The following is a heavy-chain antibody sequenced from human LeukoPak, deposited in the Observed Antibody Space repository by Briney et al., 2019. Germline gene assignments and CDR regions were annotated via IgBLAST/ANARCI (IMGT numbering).Heavy chain of an antibody. CDR2: INHSGST. CDR1: GGSFSGYY. Sequence: SETLSLTCAVYGGSFSGYYWSWIRQPLGKGLEWIGEINHSGSTNYNPSLKSRVTISVDTSKNQFSLKLSSVTAADTAVYYCARGYCSSTSCPPMDVWGQGTTVTVSS. D-gene: IGHD2-2*01. J-gene: IGHJ6*02. V-gene: IGHV4-34*01. CDR3: ARGYCSSTSCPPMDV.